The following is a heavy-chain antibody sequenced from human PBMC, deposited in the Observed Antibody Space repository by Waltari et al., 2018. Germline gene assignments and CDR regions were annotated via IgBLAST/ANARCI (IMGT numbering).Heavy chain of an antibody. J-gene: IGHJ6*02. CDR1: GASLTTYY. CDR2: IHDSGDT. CDR3: ARVHGSESPLSWGTDV. Sequence: QVQLQESGPGLMKPSETLSLSCTVSGASLTTYYWSWIRQPPGKGLEYIGYIHDSGDTNYSPTLRSQVSMSMDTSKNQFSLKVSSVTAADSAVYYCARVHGSESPLSWGTDVWGQGTAVTVSS. V-gene: IGHV4-59*01.